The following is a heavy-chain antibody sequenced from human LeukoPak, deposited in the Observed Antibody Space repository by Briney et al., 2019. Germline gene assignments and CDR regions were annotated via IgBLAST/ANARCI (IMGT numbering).Heavy chain of an antibody. V-gene: IGHV3-66*01. Sequence: GGSLRLSCAASGLTVSSNYMSWVRQAPGKGLEWVSVIYSGGSTYYADSVEGGFTISRDNFKNTLYLQMNSLRAEDTAVYYGAKVGTMVLFNHWGQGTLGNLFS. CDR3: AKVGTMVLFNH. CDR2: IYSGGST. CDR1: GLTVSSNY. J-gene: IGHJ4*02. D-gene: IGHD1-7*01.